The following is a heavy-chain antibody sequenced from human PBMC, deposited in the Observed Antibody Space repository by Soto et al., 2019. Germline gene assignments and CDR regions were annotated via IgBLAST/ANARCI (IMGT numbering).Heavy chain of an antibody. CDR3: ASVGELPVWFDP. CDR1: GDSISSYY. CDR2: ISFTGST. V-gene: IGHV4-59*12. J-gene: IGHJ5*02. Sequence: QVQLQESGPGLVRPSETLSLTCTVSGDSISSYYWSWIRQPPGKGLEWIGYISFTGSTIYNPSLESRTTISLDTSKNQVSLKLKSVTAADMAVYFCASVGELPVWFDPWGRGTLVTVSS. D-gene: IGHD3-10*01.